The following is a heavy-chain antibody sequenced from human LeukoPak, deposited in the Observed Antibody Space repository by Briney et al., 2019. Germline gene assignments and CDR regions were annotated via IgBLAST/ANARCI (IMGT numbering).Heavy chain of an antibody. CDR3: AREASKSGWYLRYFDY. J-gene: IGHJ4*02. CDR2: IRSRTYGGTT. CDR1: GFTFGDYA. D-gene: IGHD6-19*01. Sequence: GRSLRLSCTASGFTFGDYAMSWVRQAPGKGLEWVGFIRSRTYGGTTEYAASVKGRFTISRDDSKSIAYLQMNSLRAEDTAVYYCAREASKSGWYLRYFDYWGQGTLVTVSS. V-gene: IGHV3-49*04.